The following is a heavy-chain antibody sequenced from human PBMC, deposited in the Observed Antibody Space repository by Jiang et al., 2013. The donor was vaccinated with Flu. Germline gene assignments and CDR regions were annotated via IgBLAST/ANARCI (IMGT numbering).Heavy chain of an antibody. D-gene: IGHD2-15*01. V-gene: IGHV4-59*08. Sequence: GLVKPSQTLSLTCTVSGGSISGYYWTWFRQPPEKGLEWIGYIYYSGSTKYNPSLKSRVTISVDTSENQFSLKLSSVTAADTAVYYCARFCGGGRCPDYWGQGTLVTVSS. CDR3: ARFCGGGRCPDY. J-gene: IGHJ4*02. CDR1: GGSISGYY. CDR2: IYYSGST.